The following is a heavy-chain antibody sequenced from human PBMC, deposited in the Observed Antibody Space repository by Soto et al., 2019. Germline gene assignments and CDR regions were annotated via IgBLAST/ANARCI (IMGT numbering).Heavy chain of an antibody. V-gene: IGHV3-30*03. CDR2: ISYDGSNK. Sequence: GRSLRLSCAASGFTFSSYGMHWVRQAPGKGLEWVAVISYDGSNKYYADSVKGRFTISRDNSKNTLYLQMNSLRAEDTAVYYCARDPEGGYSRYYYYGMDVWGQGTTVTVSS. D-gene: IGHD5-12*01. CDR1: GFTFSSYG. J-gene: IGHJ6*02. CDR3: ARDPEGGYSRYYYYGMDV.